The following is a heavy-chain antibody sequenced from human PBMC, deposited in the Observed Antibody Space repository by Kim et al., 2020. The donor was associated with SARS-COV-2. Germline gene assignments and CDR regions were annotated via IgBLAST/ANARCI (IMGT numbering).Heavy chain of an antibody. V-gene: IGHV3-13*01. CDR1: GFSFSTYE. CDR3: VREMELRGASGFDI. D-gene: IGHD1-26*01. Sequence: GGSLRLSCAASGFSFSTYEMHWVRQATGKRLEWVSAIGVTGDTFYADSVRGRFTISRENAKNSLYLQMNSLSAGDTAVYYCVREMELRGASGFDIWGQGTMVTVSS. J-gene: IGHJ3*02. CDR2: IGVTGDT.